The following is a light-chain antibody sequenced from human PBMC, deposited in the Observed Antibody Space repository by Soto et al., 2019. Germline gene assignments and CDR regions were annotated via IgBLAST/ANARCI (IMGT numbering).Light chain of an antibody. CDR2: GAS. CDR3: QQSYTTPWT. J-gene: IGKJ1*01. Sequence: DIQMTQSPSSLSAYVGDRVTITCRASQSISNYLNWYQQKPGKAPKFLIYGASSLQSGVPSRFSGSGSGTDFTLTISSLQPEDFATYNCQQSYTTPWTFGQGTKVDIK. CDR1: QSISNY. V-gene: IGKV1-39*01.